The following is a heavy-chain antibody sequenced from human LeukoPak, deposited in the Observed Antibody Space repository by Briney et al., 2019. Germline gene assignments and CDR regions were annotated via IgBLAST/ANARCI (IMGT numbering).Heavy chain of an antibody. D-gene: IGHD2-2*01. CDR2: ISAYNGNT. V-gene: IGHV1-18*01. Sequence: GASVKVSCKASGYTFTSYGISWVRQAPGQGLEWMGWISAYNGNTNYAQKLQGRVTMTTDTSTSTAYMELRSLRSDDTAVYYCARDAADIVVVPARQHFYFDYWGQGTLVTVSS. CDR1: GYTFTSYG. J-gene: IGHJ4*02. CDR3: ARDAADIVVVPARQHFYFDY.